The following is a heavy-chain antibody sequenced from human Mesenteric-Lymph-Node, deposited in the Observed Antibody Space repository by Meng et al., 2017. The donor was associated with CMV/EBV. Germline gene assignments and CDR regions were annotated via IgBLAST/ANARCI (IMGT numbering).Heavy chain of an antibody. Sequence: SETLSLTCTVSGGSISSYYWSWIRQPPGKGLEWIGYIYYSGSTNYNPSLKSRVTISVDTSKNQFSLKLSSVTAADTAVYYCARGPRGKYYYDSSGYSYWGQGTLVTVSS. J-gene: IGHJ4*02. CDR2: IYYSGST. V-gene: IGHV4-59*01. D-gene: IGHD3-22*01. CDR1: GGSISSYY. CDR3: ARGPRGKYYYDSSGYSY.